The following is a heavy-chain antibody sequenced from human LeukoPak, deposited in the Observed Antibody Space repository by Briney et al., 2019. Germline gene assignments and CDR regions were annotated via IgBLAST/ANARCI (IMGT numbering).Heavy chain of an antibody. CDR3: ARARGYSSAYDAFDI. V-gene: IGHV3-11*06. CDR1: GFTFSDYY. D-gene: IGHD5-12*01. Sequence: PGGSLRLSCAASGFTFSDYYMNWIRQAPGKGLEWVSYISSSTTYTNYADSVKGRFTISRDNAKNSLYLQMNTLRAEDTAVYYCARARGYSSAYDAFDIWGLGTIVTVSS. J-gene: IGHJ3*02. CDR2: ISSSTTYT.